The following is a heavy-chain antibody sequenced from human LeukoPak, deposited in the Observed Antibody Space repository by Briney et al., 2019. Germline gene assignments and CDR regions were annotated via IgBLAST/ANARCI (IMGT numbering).Heavy chain of an antibody. D-gene: IGHD3/OR15-3a*01. Sequence: GGSLRLSCAASGFIFSNSWMTWVRQAPGKGLESLATITQDGRMEYYVDSVKGRFTISRDNVKNLLFLQMNSLRVEDTAVYYCTDPDWGWGQGTMVTVSS. CDR1: GFIFSNSW. J-gene: IGHJ3*01. CDR3: TDPDWG. CDR2: ITQDGRME. V-gene: IGHV3-7*01.